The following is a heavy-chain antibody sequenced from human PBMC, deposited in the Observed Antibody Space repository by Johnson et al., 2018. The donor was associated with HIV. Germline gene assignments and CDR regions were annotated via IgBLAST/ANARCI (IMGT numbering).Heavy chain of an antibody. J-gene: IGHJ3*02. CDR2: IYSAGST. CDR3: ASGSWELSEDAFHI. CDR1: GFTVSSNY. Sequence: MQLVESGGGLVQPGGSLRLSCAASGFTVSSNYMTWVRQAPGKRLEWVSVIYSAGSTNYADSVKGRFTISRDNSNNTLYLLMNSLRAEDTAVYYCASGSWELSEDAFHIWGQGTIVTVSS. D-gene: IGHD1-26*01. V-gene: IGHV3-66*01.